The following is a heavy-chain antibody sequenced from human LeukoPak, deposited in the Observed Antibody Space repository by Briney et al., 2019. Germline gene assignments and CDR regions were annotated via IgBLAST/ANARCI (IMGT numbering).Heavy chain of an antibody. V-gene: IGHV3-23*01. CDR2: ISGSGGST. CDR1: GFTFSSYA. J-gene: IGHJ4*02. D-gene: IGHD3-22*01. Sequence: GGSLRLSCAASGFTFSSYAMSWVRQAPGKGLEWVSAISGSGGSTYYADSVKGRFTISRDNSKNTLYLQMNSLRVEDTAVYYCAKYPSLLKNYYDSSGYYFDYWGQGTLVTVSS. CDR3: AKYPSLLKNYYDSSGYYFDY.